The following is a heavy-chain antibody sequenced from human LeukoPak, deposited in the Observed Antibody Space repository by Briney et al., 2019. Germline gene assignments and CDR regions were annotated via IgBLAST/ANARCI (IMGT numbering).Heavy chain of an antibody. CDR3: AKVPFHGTGVVTVSYYGMDV. D-gene: IGHD3-3*01. CDR1: GFTFSSYG. V-gene: IGHV3-30*18. J-gene: IGHJ6*02. CDR2: ISYDGSNK. Sequence: PGGSLRLSCAASGFTFSSYGMHWVRQAPGKRLEWVAVISYDGSNKYYADSVKGRFTISRDNSKNTLYLQMNSLRAEDTAVYYCAKVPFHGTGVVTVSYYGMDVWGQGTTVTVSS.